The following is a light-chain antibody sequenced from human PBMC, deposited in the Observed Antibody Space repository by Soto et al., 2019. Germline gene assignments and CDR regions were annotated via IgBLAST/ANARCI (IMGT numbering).Light chain of an antibody. V-gene: IGKV4-1*01. Sequence: DIVMTQSPDSLAVSLGERATINCRSSQTILSSSNDKNYLAWYQQKLGQPPRLLIYWASTRESGVPDRFSGSGSATDFTLTISSLQAEDVAIYYCQQYYSIPWTFGQGTKVEI. CDR3: QQYYSIPWT. CDR1: QTILSSSNDKNY. J-gene: IGKJ1*01. CDR2: WAS.